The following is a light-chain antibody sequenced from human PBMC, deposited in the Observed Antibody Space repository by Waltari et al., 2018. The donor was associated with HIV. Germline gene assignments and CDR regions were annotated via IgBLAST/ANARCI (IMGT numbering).Light chain of an antibody. V-gene: IGKV4-1*01. Sequence: DLVITQAPESLTVSLGERATINCKSSQSLLYSSNKKNYLAWYQQKPGQPPKLLIYWASTRESGVPDRFSASVSGTDFTLTIGSLQAGDAAVYYCQQYYSTPYTFGQGTKLEIK. CDR3: QQYYSTPYT. CDR2: WAS. CDR1: QSLLYSSNKKNY. J-gene: IGKJ2*01.